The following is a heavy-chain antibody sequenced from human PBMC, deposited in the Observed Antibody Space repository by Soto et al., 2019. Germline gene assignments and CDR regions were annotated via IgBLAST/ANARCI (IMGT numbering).Heavy chain of an antibody. Sequence: SETLSLTCVVSGGSISSGGYSWSWIRQPPGKGLEWIGYIYHSGSTYYNPSLKSRVTISVDRSKNQFSLKLSSVTAADTAVYYCARGDCSSTSCYVRRNHYFDYWGQGTLVTVSS. CDR1: GGSISSGGYS. CDR3: ARGDCSSTSCYVRRNHYFDY. V-gene: IGHV4-30-2*01. D-gene: IGHD2-2*01. J-gene: IGHJ4*02. CDR2: IYHSGST.